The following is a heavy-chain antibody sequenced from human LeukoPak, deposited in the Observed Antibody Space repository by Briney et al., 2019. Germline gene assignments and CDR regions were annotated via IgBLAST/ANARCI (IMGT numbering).Heavy chain of an antibody. D-gene: IGHD6-13*01. J-gene: IGHJ4*02. CDR1: GFTFSSYS. Sequence: GGSLRLSCAASGFTFSSYSMNWVRQAPGKGLEWVSSISSSSYIYYADSVEGRFTISRDNAKNSLSLQMNSLRAEDTAVYYCAKVSRSRYRPFDYWGQGILVTVSS. CDR2: ISSSSYI. CDR3: AKVSRSRYRPFDY. V-gene: IGHV3-21*01.